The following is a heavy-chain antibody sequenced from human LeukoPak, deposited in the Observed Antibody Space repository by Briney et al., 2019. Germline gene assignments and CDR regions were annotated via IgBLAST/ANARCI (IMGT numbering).Heavy chain of an antibody. J-gene: IGHJ4*02. CDR2: VYYSGTT. CDR1: GGSISSYY. CDR3: ARGEGLGDFDY. V-gene: IGHV4-59*01. D-gene: IGHD5-24*01. Sequence: SETLSLTCTVSGGSISSYYWSWIRQPPGKGLEWIGYVYYSGTTNYNPSLKSRVTISVDTPKNQFSLKLSSVTAADAAVYYCARGEGLGDFDYWGQGALVTVSS.